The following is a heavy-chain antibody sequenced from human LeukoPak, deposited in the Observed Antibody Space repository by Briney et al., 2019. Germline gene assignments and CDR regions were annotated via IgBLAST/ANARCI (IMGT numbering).Heavy chain of an antibody. CDR3: ARAPSGYYMYYFDY. V-gene: IGHV4-61*02. D-gene: IGHD3-22*01. Sequence: NPSETLSLTCTVSGGSISSGSYYWSWIRQPAGKGLEWIVRIYTSGSNNYNPSLKSRVTISVDTSKTHFSLKRSSVTAADTAVYYCARAPSGYYMYYFDYWGQGTLVTVSS. J-gene: IGHJ4*02. CDR1: GGSISSGSYY. CDR2: IYTSGSN.